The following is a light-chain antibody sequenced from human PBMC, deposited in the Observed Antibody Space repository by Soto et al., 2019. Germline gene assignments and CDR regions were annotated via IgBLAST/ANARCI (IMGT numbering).Light chain of an antibody. CDR2: GAS. Sequence: EIVLTQSPGTLSLSPGERATLSCRARQSVTSTYLAWYQQKPGQAPRLLIYGASSRAPGIPDRFSGSGSGTDFTLTISRLEPADCAVYYCQQYGSSQYTFGQGTKLEIK. CDR3: QQYGSSQYT. V-gene: IGKV3-20*01. J-gene: IGKJ2*01. CDR1: QSVTSTY.